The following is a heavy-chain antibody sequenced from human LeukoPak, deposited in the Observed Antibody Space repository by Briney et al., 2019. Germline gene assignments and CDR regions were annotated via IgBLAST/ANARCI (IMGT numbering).Heavy chain of an antibody. J-gene: IGHJ6*02. CDR2: IYCSGST. V-gene: IGHV4-61*01. CDR3: ASTRSYCSSTSCYPIYYYGMDV. Sequence: SSETLSLTCTVSGGSVSSGSYYWSWIRQPPGKGLEWIGYIYCSGSTNYNPSLKSRVTISVDTSKNQFSLKLSSVTAADTAVYYCASTRSYCSSTSCYPIYYYGMDVWGQGTTVTVSS. D-gene: IGHD2-2*01. CDR1: GGSVSSGSYY.